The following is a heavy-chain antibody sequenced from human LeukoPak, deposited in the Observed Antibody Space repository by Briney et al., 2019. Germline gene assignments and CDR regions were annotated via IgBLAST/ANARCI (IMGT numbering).Heavy chain of an antibody. CDR2: ISSSGGTT. J-gene: IGHJ4*02. D-gene: IGHD3-3*01. CDR1: GFTFSTYA. V-gene: IGHV3-23*01. Sequence: GGSPRLSCAASGFTFSTYAVNWVRQAPGKGLEWVSAISSSGGTTYYADSVKGRFSISRDNSKNTLYLRMNSLRAEDTAIYYCAKDRSAWPTNFDSWGQGTLVTVSA. CDR3: AKDRSAWPTNFDS.